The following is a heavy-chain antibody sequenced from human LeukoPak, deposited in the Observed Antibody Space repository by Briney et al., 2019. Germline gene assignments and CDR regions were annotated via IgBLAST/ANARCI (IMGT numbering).Heavy chain of an antibody. CDR2: ISSSSSYI. V-gene: IGHV3-21*01. Sequence: GGSLRLSCAASGFTFSSYSMNWVRQAPGKGLEWVSSISSSSSYIYYADSVEGRFTISRDNAKNSLYLQMNSLRAEDTAVYYCARTGQWLVPNDYWGQGTLVTVSS. D-gene: IGHD6-19*01. CDR1: GFTFSSYS. J-gene: IGHJ4*02. CDR3: ARTGQWLVPNDY.